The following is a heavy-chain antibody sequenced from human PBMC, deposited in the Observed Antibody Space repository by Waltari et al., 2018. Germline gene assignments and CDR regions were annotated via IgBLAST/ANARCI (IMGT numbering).Heavy chain of an antibody. CDR2: IWFDGSDK. V-gene: IGHV3-30*02. J-gene: IGHJ4*02. D-gene: IGHD2-2*02. CDR1: AFPFINFG. CDR3: AKDAFGNTYLDF. Sequence: QVNLVESGGGVVQPGGSLRLSCATSAFPFINFGMHWVRQAPGKGLEWVALIWFDGSDKFYADSVRGRFTISRDNSARTLYLDMDSLRLDDTAMYYCAKDAFGNTYLDFWGQGTLVTVSS.